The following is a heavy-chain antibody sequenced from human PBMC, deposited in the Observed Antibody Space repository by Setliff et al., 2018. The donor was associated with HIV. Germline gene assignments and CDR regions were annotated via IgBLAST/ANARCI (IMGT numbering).Heavy chain of an antibody. D-gene: IGHD4-17*01. J-gene: IGHJ4*02. Sequence: PGGSLRLSCAASGFTFSSYSMNWVRQAPGKGLVWVSRINSDGSSTTYADSVKGRFTISRDNAKNTLYLQMNSLRAEDTAAYYCARDPAPYGDFDSWGQGTLVTVSS. CDR2: INSDGSST. CDR3: ARDPAPYGDFDS. CDR1: GFTFSSYS. V-gene: IGHV3-74*03.